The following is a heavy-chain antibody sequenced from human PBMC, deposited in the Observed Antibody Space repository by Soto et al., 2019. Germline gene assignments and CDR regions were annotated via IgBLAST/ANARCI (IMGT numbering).Heavy chain of an antibody. CDR2: ISVDGRND. J-gene: IGHJ3*02. D-gene: IGHD6-19*01. CDR3: AKEGHTSGRCGCFNI. CDR1: GFTLSSSV. Sequence: GGSLRLSCEASGFTLSSSVMHWVRQAPGKRLEWLSVISVDGRNDLHAGAVKGRFTISRDISKNMVYLQMNDLRPDDTAMYFCAKEGHTSGRCGCFNIWGQGTMVTVSS. V-gene: IGHV3-30*18.